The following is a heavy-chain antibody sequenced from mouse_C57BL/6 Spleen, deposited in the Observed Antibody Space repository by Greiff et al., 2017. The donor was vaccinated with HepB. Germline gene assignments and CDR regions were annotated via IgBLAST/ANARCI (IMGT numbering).Heavy chain of an antibody. CDR1: GYAFSSYW. Sequence: QVQLKESGAELVKPGASVKISCKASGYAFSSYWMNWVKQRPGKGLEWIGQIYPGDGDTNYNGKFKGKATLTADKSSSTAYMQLSSLTSEDSAVYFCARFYDYDGGYFDYWGQGTTLTVSS. CDR3: ARFYDYDGGYFDY. CDR2: IYPGDGDT. J-gene: IGHJ2*01. V-gene: IGHV1-80*01. D-gene: IGHD2-4*01.